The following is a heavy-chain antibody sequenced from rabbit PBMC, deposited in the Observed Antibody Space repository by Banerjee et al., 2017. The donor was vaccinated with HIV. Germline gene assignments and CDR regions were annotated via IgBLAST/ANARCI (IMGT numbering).Heavy chain of an antibody. Sequence: QEQLVESGGGLDKPEGSLTLTCTASAFSFRNKYVMGWVRQAPGKGLEWIACINSSSGNTVYASWAKGRFTISRTSSTTVTLQMTSLTAADTATYFCARDPGAFGDLPLWGPGTLVTFS. CDR3: ARDPGAFGDLPL. D-gene: IGHD5-1*01. J-gene: IGHJ4*01. V-gene: IGHV1S45*01. CDR1: AFSFRNKYV. CDR2: INSSSGNT.